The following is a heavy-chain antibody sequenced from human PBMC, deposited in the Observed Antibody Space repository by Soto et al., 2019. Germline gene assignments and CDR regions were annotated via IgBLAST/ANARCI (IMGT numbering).Heavy chain of an antibody. D-gene: IGHD6-19*01. Sequence: SETLSLTCTVSGGSISSGDYYWGWIRQPPGKGLEWIGYIYYSGSTNYNPSLKSRVTISVDTSKNQFSLKLSSVTAADTAVYYCARDHDSSGWFLSLAGYYYYYYGMDVWGQGTTVTVSS. J-gene: IGHJ6*02. CDR1: GGSISSGDYY. V-gene: IGHV4-61*08. CDR2: IYYSGST. CDR3: ARDHDSSGWFLSLAGYYYYYYGMDV.